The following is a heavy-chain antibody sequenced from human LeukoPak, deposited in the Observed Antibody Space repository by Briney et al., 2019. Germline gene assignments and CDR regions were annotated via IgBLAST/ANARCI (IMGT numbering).Heavy chain of an antibody. J-gene: IGHJ6*02. CDR3: ASPQYSSGWSLYYGMDV. CDR2: IYYSGST. Sequence: PSETLSLTCTVSGGSISSSSYYWGWIRQPPGKGLEWIGSIYYSGSTYYNPSLKSRVTISVDRSKNQFSLKLSSVTAADTAVYYCASPQYSSGWSLYYGMDVWGQGTTVTVSS. D-gene: IGHD6-19*01. CDR1: GGSISSSSYY. V-gene: IGHV4-39*07.